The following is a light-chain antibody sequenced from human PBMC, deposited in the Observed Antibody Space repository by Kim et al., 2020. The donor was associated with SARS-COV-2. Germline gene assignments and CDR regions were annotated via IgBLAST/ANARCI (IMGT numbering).Light chain of an antibody. CDR3: HHQGN. CDR1: QSISNN. J-gene: IGKJ1*01. CDR2: AAS. Sequence: EIVMTQSPGTLSVSPGERATLSCRAGQSISNNLAWYQQKPGQAPRLLIYAASTRAPGIPARFRGGGSGTQFTLTISSLQSEDSAVYYCHHQGNFGRGTKVDIK. V-gene: IGKV3-15*01.